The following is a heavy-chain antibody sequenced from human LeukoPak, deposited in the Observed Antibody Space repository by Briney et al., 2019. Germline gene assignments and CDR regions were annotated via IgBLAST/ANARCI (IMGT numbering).Heavy chain of an antibody. CDR1: GFTFSSYA. V-gene: IGHV3-33*06. J-gene: IGHJ5*02. CDR2: IWFDGSNK. D-gene: IGHD1-20*01. CDR3: AKNAGPYNWNPLFDP. Sequence: GGSLRLSCAASGFTFSSYAMHWVRQAPGEGLEWVAVIWFDGSNKYYADSVKGRFTISRDNSKNTLFLQMTSLRAEDTAVYYCAKNAGPYNWNPLFDPWGQGTLVTVSS.